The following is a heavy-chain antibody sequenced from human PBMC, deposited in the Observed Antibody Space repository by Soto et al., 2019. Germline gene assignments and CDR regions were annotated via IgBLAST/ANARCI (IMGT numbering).Heavy chain of an antibody. J-gene: IGHJ4*02. CDR3: ATVGGVRGVIIDY. V-gene: IGHV1-69*02. CDR2: IIPILGIA. D-gene: IGHD3-10*01. CDR1: GGTFSSYT. Sequence: QVQLVQSGAEVKKTWSSVEVSCKAAGGTFSSYTISWVRQAPGQGLEWMGRIIPILGIANYAQKFQGRVTITADKSTSTAYMELSSLRSEDTAVYYCATVGGVRGVIIDYWGQGTLVTVSS.